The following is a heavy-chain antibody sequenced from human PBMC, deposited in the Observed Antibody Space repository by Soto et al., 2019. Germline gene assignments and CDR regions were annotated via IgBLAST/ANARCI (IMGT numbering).Heavy chain of an antibody. V-gene: IGHV1-18*01. D-gene: IGHD2-15*01. J-gene: IGHJ6*02. Sequence: QVQLVQSGAEVKKPGASVKVSCKASGYTFTSYGISWERQAPVQGLEWMGWIIAYTGNTHYAQKLQGRVTMTTDTSASTAYMELRSLRSDDTSLYYCARFAGWWGHYGMDVWGQGTTVTVSS. CDR2: IIAYTGNT. CDR1: GYTFTSYG. CDR3: ARFAGWWGHYGMDV.